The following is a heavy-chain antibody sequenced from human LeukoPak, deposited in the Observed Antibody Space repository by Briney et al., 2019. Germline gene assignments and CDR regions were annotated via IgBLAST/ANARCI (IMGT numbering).Heavy chain of an antibody. D-gene: IGHD6-19*01. J-gene: IGHJ4*02. CDR1: GDSISNYH. CDR2: IYTSGST. CDR3: ARRGISSGWSFDY. V-gene: IGHV4-4*07. Sequence: PAETLSLTCTVSGDSISNYHWRWLRQPAGKGLEWIGHIYTSGSTNFNPPLKSRVTMSRDTPENQFSTKIRSVTAADTAVYYCARRGISSGWSFDYWGQGTLVTVSS.